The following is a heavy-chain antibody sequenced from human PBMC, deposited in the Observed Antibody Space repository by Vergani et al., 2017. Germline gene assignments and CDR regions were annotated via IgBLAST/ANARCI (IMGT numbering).Heavy chain of an antibody. CDR2: ISYDGSNK. CDR1: GFTFSSYA. Sequence: QVQLVESGGGVVQPGRSLRLSCAASGFTFSSYAMHWVRQAPGKGLEWVAVISYDGSNKYYADSVKGRFTISRDNSKNTLYLQMNSLRAEDTAVYYCAKDFRTRVTTLDYYYMDVWSKGTAVTVSS. CDR3: AKDFRTRVTTLDYYYMDV. D-gene: IGHD1-1*01. J-gene: IGHJ6*03. V-gene: IGHV3-30-3*01.